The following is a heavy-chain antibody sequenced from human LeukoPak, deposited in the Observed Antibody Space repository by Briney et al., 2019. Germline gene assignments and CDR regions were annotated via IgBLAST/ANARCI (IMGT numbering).Heavy chain of an antibody. CDR3: ARYGYNDAFDI. V-gene: IGHV4-59*12. CDR2: IYYSGST. Sequence: PSETLSLTCTVSGGSISSYYWSWIRQPPGKGLEWIGYIYYSGSTNYNPSLKSRVTISVDTSKNQFSLKLSSVTAADTAVYYCARYGYNDAFDIWGQGTMVTVSS. CDR1: GGSISSYY. J-gene: IGHJ3*02. D-gene: IGHD5-24*01.